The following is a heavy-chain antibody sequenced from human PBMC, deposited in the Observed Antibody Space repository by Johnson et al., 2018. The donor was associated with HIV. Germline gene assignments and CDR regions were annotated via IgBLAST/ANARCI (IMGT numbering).Heavy chain of an antibody. D-gene: IGHD6-13*01. J-gene: IGHJ3*02. CDR2: IYSGGNT. V-gene: IGHV3-66*01. CDR3: ASKTTIAAAGRGGFDI. CDR1: GFTVSTNY. Sequence: MQLVESGGGLVQPGGSLRLSCASGFTVSTNYMSWVRQAPGKGLEWVSVIYSGGNTYYADSVKGRFTISRDNSKNTLYLQMNSLRAEATAVYYCASKTTIAAAGRGGFDIWGQGTMVTVSS.